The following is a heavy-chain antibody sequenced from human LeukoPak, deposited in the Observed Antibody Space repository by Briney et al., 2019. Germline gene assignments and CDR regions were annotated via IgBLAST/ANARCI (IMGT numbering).Heavy chain of an antibody. J-gene: IGHJ3*02. CDR3: ASERYGGVSDAFDM. V-gene: IGHV3-53*01. D-gene: IGHD4-23*01. CDR1: GFTVSSNS. CDR2: IYSDNT. Sequence: PGGSLRLSCTVSGFTVSSNSMSWVRQAPGKGLEWVSFIYSDNTHYSDSVKGRFTISRGNSKNTLYLQMNSLRVEDTAIYCCASERYGGVSDAFDMWGQGTMVTVSS.